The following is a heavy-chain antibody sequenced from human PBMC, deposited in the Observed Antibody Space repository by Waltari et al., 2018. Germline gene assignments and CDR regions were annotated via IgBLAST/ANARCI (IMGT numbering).Heavy chain of an antibody. J-gene: IGHJ5*02. D-gene: IGHD6-6*01. V-gene: IGHV3-33*01. CDR3: ARDMHSSSSALGWLDP. CDR1: GFTSDSYG. Sequence: QVQLVESGGGVVQSGRVLRRSCVACGFTSDSYGMHWVRQAPGKALGWVALIWFEGSAKYYADSVKGRFTVSRDNSKNTFYLQLNSLRAEDTAVYYCARDMHSSSSALGWLDPWGQGTLVTVSS. CDR2: IWFEGSAK.